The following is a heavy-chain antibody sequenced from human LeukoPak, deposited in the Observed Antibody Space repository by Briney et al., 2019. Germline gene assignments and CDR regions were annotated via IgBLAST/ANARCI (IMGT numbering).Heavy chain of an antibody. CDR2: MYTSGST. CDR1: DGSISSYY. D-gene: IGHD3-10*01. V-gene: IGHV4-4*07. Sequence: SETLSLTCTVSDGSISSYYWSWIRQPAGKGLEWIGRMYTSGSTNYNPSLKSRVTMSVDTSKNQFSLKLSSVTAADTAVYYCARDRAYSDYKGATYYFDYWGQGTLVTVSS. CDR3: ARDRAYSDYKGATYYFDY. J-gene: IGHJ4*02.